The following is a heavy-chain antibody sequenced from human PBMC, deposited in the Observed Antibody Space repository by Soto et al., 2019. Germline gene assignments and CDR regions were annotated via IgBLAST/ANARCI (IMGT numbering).Heavy chain of an antibody. CDR2: IYYSGST. J-gene: IGHJ4*02. Sequence: SETLSLTCTVSGGSISSSSYYWGWIRQPPGKGLEWIGSIYYSGSTYYNPSLKSRVTISVDTSKNQFSLKLSSVTAADTAVYYCAGSIFAQEVGWWGQGTLVTVSS. CDR1: GGSISSSSYY. V-gene: IGHV4-39*01. D-gene: IGHD3-3*01. CDR3: AGSIFAQEVGW.